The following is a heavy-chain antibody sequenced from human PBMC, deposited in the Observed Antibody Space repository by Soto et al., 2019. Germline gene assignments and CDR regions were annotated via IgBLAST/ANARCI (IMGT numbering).Heavy chain of an antibody. CDR1: GGSISSYY. V-gene: IGHV4-59*08. D-gene: IGHD3-10*01. CDR2: IYYSGST. Sequence: PSETLSLTCTVSGGSISSYYWSWIRQPPGKGLEWIGYIYYSGSTNYNPSLKSRVTISVDTSKNQFSLKLSSVTAADTAVYYCARYFAGSTMVRGVINWFDPWGQGTLVTVSS. J-gene: IGHJ5*02. CDR3: ARYFAGSTMVRGVINWFDP.